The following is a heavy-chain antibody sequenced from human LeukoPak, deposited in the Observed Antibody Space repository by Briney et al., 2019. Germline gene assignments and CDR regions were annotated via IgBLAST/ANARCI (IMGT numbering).Heavy chain of an antibody. D-gene: IGHD3-16*02. CDR1: GGSLNAYY. CDR3: ARGLRFIQGPGYYYMDV. J-gene: IGHJ6*03. V-gene: IGHV4-34*01. CDR2: INHSGNT. Sequence: SETLSLTCAVYGGSLNAYYWTWIRQTPGKGRGWIGEINHSGNTNYNPSLESRVTISADASKNQFSLNLGSVTAADTAIYYCARGLRFIQGPGYYYMDVWGKGTTVTVSS.